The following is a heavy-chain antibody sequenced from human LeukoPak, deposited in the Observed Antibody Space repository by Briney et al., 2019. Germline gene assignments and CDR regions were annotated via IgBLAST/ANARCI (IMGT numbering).Heavy chain of an antibody. CDR3: ARRSITMIVVVINPTAGAFDV. Sequence: SETLSLTCTVSGGSISSSNYYWGWIRQPPGKGLEWIGSIHYSGSTYYNPSLKSQVTISVDTSKKQFSLNLSSVTAADTAVYYCARRSITMIVVVINPTAGAFDVWGLGTMVTVSS. V-gene: IGHV4-39*01. J-gene: IGHJ3*01. CDR1: GGSISSSNYY. CDR2: IHYSGST. D-gene: IGHD3-22*01.